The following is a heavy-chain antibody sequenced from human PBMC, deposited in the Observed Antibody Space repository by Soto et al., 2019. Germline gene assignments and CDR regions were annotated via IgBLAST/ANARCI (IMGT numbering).Heavy chain of an antibody. D-gene: IGHD2-2*01. Sequence: GGSLRLSCASSGFTFSSYGMHWVRQAPGKGLEWVAVIWYDGSNKYYADSVRGRFTISRDNSKNTLYLQMNSLRAEDTAVYYCAREGVPALPLSDYWGQGTLVTVSS. V-gene: IGHV3-33*01. CDR1: GFTFSSYG. J-gene: IGHJ4*02. CDR2: IWYDGSNK. CDR3: AREGVPALPLSDY.